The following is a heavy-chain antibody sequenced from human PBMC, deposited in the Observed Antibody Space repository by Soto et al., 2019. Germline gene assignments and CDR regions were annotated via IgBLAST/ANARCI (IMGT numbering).Heavy chain of an antibody. CDR1: GGSFSGHY. V-gene: IGHV4-34*01. CDR2: INHSGST. D-gene: IGHD3-22*01. CDR3: ARGITLKAVVQRDAPDKTYFDS. J-gene: IGHJ4*02. Sequence: PSETLSLTCAVYGGSFSGHYWSRIRQAPGKGLEWIGEINHSGSTNYNPSLKSRVTISVDTSKNQFSLKLSSVTAAGTSVYYCARGITLKAVVQRDAPDKTYFDSWGRGTLVTVSS.